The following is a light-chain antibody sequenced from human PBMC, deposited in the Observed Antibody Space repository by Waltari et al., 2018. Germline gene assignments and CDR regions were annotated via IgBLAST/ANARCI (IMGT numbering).Light chain of an antibody. CDR1: GSNIGAGYD. CDR3: QSYDTSLSVV. V-gene: IGLV1-40*01. CDR2: GSS. Sequence: QSVLTQPPSVSGAPGQRVTISCTGSGSNIGAGYDVHRYQQLPRAAPKLLIYGSSSRPVGVPDRVFGPRSGTSASLAIIGLQAEDEADYYCQSYDTSLSVVFGGGTKLTVL. J-gene: IGLJ3*02.